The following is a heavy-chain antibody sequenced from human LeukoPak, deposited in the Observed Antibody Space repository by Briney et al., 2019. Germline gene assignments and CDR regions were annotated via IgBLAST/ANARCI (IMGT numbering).Heavy chain of an antibody. CDR3: VRLDIVATLALDY. CDR2: VYPGDSDT. J-gene: IGHJ4*02. Sequence: GESLKISCKASGYSFTSYWIAWVRQMPGKGLEWMGIVYPGDSDTRYSPSFQGQVTISADKSISTAYLQWSSLKASDTAMYYCVRLDIVATLALDYWGRGALVTVSS. CDR1: GYSFTSYW. V-gene: IGHV5-51*01. D-gene: IGHD5-12*01.